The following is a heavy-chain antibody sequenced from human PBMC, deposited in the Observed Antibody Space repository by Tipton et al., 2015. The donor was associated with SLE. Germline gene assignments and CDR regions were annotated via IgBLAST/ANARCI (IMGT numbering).Heavy chain of an antibody. CDR2: ISYDGSNK. CDR3: ARDKNWYPDY. V-gene: IGHV3-30*04. J-gene: IGHJ4*02. CDR1: GFTFSGYA. D-gene: IGHD6-13*01. Sequence: SLRLSCAASGFTFSGYAMHWVRRAPGKGLEWVAVISYDGSNKYYADSVKGRFTISRDDSKNTLYLQMNSLRAEDTAVYYCARDKNWYPDYWGQGTLVTVYS.